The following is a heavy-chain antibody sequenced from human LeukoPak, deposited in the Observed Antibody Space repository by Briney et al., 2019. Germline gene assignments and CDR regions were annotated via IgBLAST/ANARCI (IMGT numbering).Heavy chain of an antibody. V-gene: IGHV3-30*02. Sequence: GGSLRLSCAASGFTFSNFGMHWVRQAPGKGLEWVAFIRFDGTSEFYADSVKGRFTISRDNSQNTLYLQMNSLRPEDTAVYYCAKGGASVTRYVDYWGQGTLVTVSS. CDR2: IRFDGTSE. J-gene: IGHJ4*02. CDR3: AKGGASVTRYVDY. D-gene: IGHD4-17*01. CDR1: GFTFSNFG.